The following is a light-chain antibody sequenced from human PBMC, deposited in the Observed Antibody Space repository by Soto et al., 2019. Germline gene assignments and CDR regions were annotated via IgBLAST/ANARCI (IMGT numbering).Light chain of an antibody. CDR3: CSYVGSLDVV. Sequence: QSALTQPRSVSGSPGQSVTISCTGTSSDVGRYNYVSWYQLHPGKAPKLIIFDVNKRPSGVPDRFSGSKSGNTASLTVSGLQAEDAADYYCCSYVGSLDVVFGGGTKLTAL. V-gene: IGLV2-11*01. J-gene: IGLJ2*01. CDR2: DVN. CDR1: SSDVGRYNY.